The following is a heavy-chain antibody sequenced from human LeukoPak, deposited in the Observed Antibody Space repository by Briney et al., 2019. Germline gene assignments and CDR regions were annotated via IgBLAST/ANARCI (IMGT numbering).Heavy chain of an antibody. CDR2: ISSSGSYI. CDR3: ARGSGYYYEDY. J-gene: IGHJ4*02. V-gene: IGHV3-21*01. Sequence: GGSRRLSCAASGFTFSSYSMNWVRQAPGKGLEWVSSISSSGSYIYYADSVKGRFTISRDNVKNSLYLQMNSLRAEDTAVYYCARGSGYYYEDYWGQGTLVTVSS. D-gene: IGHD3-22*01. CDR1: GFTFSSYS.